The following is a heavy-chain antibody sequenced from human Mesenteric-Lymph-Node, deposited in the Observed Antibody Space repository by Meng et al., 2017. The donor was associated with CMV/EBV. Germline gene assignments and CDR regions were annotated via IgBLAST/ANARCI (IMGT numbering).Heavy chain of an antibody. CDR2: INPSGGST. Sequence: GYTFTGYYMHWVRQAPGQGLEWMGRINPSGGSTSYAQKFQGRVTMTRDTSTSTVYMELSSLRSEDTAVYYCARAREAYDSSGYYFDYWGQGTLVTVSS. J-gene: IGHJ4*02. CDR3: ARAREAYDSSGYYFDY. V-gene: IGHV1-46*01. D-gene: IGHD3-22*01. CDR1: GYTFTGYY.